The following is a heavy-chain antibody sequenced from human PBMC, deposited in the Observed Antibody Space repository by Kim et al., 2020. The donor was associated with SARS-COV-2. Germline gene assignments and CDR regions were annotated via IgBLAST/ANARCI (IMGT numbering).Heavy chain of an antibody. Sequence: ASVKVSCKASGGTFSSYPLSWVRQAPGQGLEWMGLIITIIGPPDYAQKFQGRITITADESTSTAYLELSSLRSDDTAVYFCARASTLDIWGQGTMVIVSS. J-gene: IGHJ3*02. CDR3: ARASTLDI. CDR1: GGTFSSYP. V-gene: IGHV1-69*13. CDR2: IITIIGPP.